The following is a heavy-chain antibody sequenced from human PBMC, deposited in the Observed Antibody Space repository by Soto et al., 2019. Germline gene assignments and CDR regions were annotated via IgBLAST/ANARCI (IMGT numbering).Heavy chain of an antibody. D-gene: IGHD2-2*01. CDR2: INPNSGGT. CDR3: AILGGRWLPARGSYYYGMDV. CDR1: GYTFTGYY. Sequence: QVQLVQSGAEVKKPGASVKVSCKASGYTFTGYYMHWVRQAPGQGLEWMGWINPNSGGTNYAQKFQGWVTMPRDTSISTAYMELGRLRSDDTAVYYCAILGGRWLPARGSYYYGMDVWGQGTTVTVSS. V-gene: IGHV1-2*04. J-gene: IGHJ6*02.